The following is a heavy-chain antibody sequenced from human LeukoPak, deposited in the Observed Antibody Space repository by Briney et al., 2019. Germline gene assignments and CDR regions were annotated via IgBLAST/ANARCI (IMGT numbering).Heavy chain of an antibody. CDR1: GGSFSGYY. Sequence: PSETLSLTCAVYGGSFSGYYWSWIRQPLGKGLEWIGEINHSGSTNYNPSLKSRVTISVDTSKNQFSLKLSPVTAADTAVYYCARTDSSSSPRHWGQGTLVTVSS. CDR2: INHSGST. CDR3: ARTDSSSSPRH. V-gene: IGHV4-34*01. J-gene: IGHJ1*01. D-gene: IGHD6-13*01.